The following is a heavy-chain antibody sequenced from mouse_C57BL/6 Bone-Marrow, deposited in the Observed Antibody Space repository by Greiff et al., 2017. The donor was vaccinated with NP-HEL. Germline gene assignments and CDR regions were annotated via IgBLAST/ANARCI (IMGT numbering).Heavy chain of an antibody. V-gene: IGHV1-81*01. D-gene: IGHD2-1*01. CDR3: ARELYYGNYGY. J-gene: IGHJ2*01. CDR1: GYTFTSYG. CDR2: IYPRSGNT. Sequence: QVHVKQSGAELARPGASVKLSCKASGYTFTSYGISWVKQRTGQGLEWIGEIYPRSGNTYYNEKFKGKATLTADKSSSTAYMELRSLTSEDSAVYFCARELYYGNYGYWGQGTTLTVSS.